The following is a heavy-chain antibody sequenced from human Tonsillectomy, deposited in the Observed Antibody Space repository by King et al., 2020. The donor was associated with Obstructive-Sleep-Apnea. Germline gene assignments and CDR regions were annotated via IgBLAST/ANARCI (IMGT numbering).Heavy chain of an antibody. D-gene: IGHD6-13*01. Sequence: VQLQQWGAGLLKPSETLSLTCAVYGGSFSDFYWSWIRQPPGKGLELIGEINHSGSTNYNPSLKSRVTISVDTSKIQFSLKLSSVTAADTAAYYCARLMAAAGTNYYYDMDVWGQGTTVTVSS. CDR2: INHSGST. J-gene: IGHJ6*02. V-gene: IGHV4-34*01. CDR3: ARLMAAAGTNYYYDMDV. CDR1: GGSFSDFY.